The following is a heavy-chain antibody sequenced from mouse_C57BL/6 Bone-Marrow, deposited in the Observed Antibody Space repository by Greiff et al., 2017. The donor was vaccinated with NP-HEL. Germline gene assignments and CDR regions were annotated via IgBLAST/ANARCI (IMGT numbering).Heavy chain of an antibody. CDR2: IYPGDGDT. CDR1: GYAFSSSW. CDR3: ARSGWDY. D-gene: IGHD3-1*01. V-gene: IGHV1-82*01. Sequence: QVQLQQSGPELVKPGASVKISCKASGYAFSSSWMNWVKQRPGKGLEWIGRIYPGDGDTNYNGKFKSKATLTADKSSSTAYMQLSSLTSEDSAVYCCARSGWDYWGQGTTLTVSS. J-gene: IGHJ2*01.